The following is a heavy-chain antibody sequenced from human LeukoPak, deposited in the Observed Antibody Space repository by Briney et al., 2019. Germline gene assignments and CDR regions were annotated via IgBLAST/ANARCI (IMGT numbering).Heavy chain of an antibody. CDR1: GGSFSGYY. CDR3: ARSQLGYCSGGSCPLRD. D-gene: IGHD2-15*01. Sequence: SETLSLTCAVYGGSFSGYYWSWIRQPPGKGLEWIREINHSGSTNYNPSLKSRVTISVDTSKNQFSLKLSSVTAADTAVYYCARSQLGYCSGGSCPLRDWGQGTLVTVSS. V-gene: IGHV4-34*01. J-gene: IGHJ4*02. CDR2: INHSGST.